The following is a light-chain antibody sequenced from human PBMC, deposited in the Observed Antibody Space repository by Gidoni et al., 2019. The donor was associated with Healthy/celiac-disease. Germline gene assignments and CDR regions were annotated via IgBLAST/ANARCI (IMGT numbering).Light chain of an antibody. CDR1: SSDVGSYNL. Sequence: QSALTQPASVSGSPGQSITISCTGTSSDVGSYNLVSWYQQHPGKAPKLMIYEVTKRPSGVSNRFSGSKSGNTASLTISGLQAEDEADYYCCSFAGSGTFVLFGGGTKLTVL. J-gene: IGLJ2*01. CDR3: CSFAGSGTFVL. V-gene: IGLV2-23*02. CDR2: EVT.